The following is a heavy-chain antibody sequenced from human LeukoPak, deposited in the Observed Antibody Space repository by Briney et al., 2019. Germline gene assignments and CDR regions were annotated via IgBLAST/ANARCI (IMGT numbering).Heavy chain of an antibody. Sequence: GGSLRLSCAASGLAFSSYAMSWVRQPPGKGLEWVSGISGSGGSTYYADSVKGRFTISRDNSNNTLYLQMNSLRAEDTAVYYCAKVPLTWLVRDYYYMDVWGKGTTVTVSS. D-gene: IGHD2-21*01. CDR1: GLAFSSYA. V-gene: IGHV3-23*01. CDR2: ISGSGGST. CDR3: AKVPLTWLVRDYYYMDV. J-gene: IGHJ6*03.